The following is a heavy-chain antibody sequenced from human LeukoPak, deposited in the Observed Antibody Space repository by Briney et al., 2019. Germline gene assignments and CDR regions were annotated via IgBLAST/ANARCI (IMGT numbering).Heavy chain of an antibody. J-gene: IGHJ4*02. Sequence: PGGSLRLSCAASGFTFSNDGMHWVRRAPGKGLEWVTFVRYDGSGEYYAESVKGRFTISRDNSKSTVFLRMKSLRVEDTAIYYCAKVGSGLYGVDYWGQGTLVTVSA. CDR2: VRYDGSGE. CDR3: AKVGSGLYGVDY. V-gene: IGHV3-30*02. CDR1: GFTFSNDG. D-gene: IGHD6-19*01.